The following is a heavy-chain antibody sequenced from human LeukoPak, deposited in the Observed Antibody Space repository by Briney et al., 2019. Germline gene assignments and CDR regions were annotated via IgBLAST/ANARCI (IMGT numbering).Heavy chain of an antibody. CDR3: ARRFSGYDGGYFDY. CDR2: IYYSGST. V-gene: IGHV4-39*07. D-gene: IGHD5-12*01. J-gene: IGHJ4*02. Sequence: SETLSLTCTVSGGSISSSSYYWGWIRQPPGKGLEWIGSIYYSGSTYYNPSLKSRVTISVDTSKNQFSLKLSSVTAADTAVYYWARRFSGYDGGYFDYWGQGTLVTVS. CDR1: GGSISSSSYY.